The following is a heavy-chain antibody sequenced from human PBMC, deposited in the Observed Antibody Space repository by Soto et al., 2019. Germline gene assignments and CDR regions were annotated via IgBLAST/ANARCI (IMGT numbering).Heavy chain of an antibody. CDR2: INPAGSGT. D-gene: IGHD6-19*01. CDR1: SFSGEW. Sequence: GGSLRLSCAASFSGEWMSWVRQAPGKGLEWVANINPAGSGTYYVDSVKGRFTISRDNAKNSVFLQMNSLRAEDTAVYYCARPWYLEQWLVRGYFDYWGQGTLVTVSS. V-gene: IGHV3-7*01. CDR3: ARPWYLEQWLVRGYFDY. J-gene: IGHJ4*02.